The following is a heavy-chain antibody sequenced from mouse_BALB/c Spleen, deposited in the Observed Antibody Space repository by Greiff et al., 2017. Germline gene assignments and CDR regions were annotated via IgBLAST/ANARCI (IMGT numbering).Heavy chain of an antibody. CDR2: INSNGGST. J-gene: IGHJ2*01. CDR3: ARGEVYYGYLDY. V-gene: IGHV5-6-3*01. Sequence: DVKLQESGGGLVQPGGSLKLSCAASGFTFSSYGMSWVRQTPDKRLELVATINSNGGSTYYPDSVKGRFTISRDNAKNTLYLQMSSLKSEDTAMYYCARGEVYYGYLDYWGQGTTLTVSS. D-gene: IGHD1-1*01. CDR1: GFTFSSYG.